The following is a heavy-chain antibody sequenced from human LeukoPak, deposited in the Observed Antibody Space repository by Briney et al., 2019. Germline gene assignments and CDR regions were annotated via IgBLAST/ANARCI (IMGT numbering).Heavy chain of an antibody. D-gene: IGHD4-17*01. CDR3: AKDQFYHDYVPGWFDP. CDR2: LSGSGGST. CDR1: GFTFTSYA. J-gene: IGHJ5*02. Sequence: PGGYLILPCAASGFTFTSYAMSWVRQAPGKGLEWVSGLSGSGGSTYYAHSVKGRFIISRENSKKVRYLQMNSLSGEDTAVYLCAKDQFYHDYVPGWFDPWGQGTLVTVSS. V-gene: IGHV3-23*01.